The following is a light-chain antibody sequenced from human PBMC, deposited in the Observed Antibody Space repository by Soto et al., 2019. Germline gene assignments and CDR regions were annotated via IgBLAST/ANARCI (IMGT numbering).Light chain of an antibody. Sequence: SYELTQPPSVSVAPGQTARITCGGDNIGSKNVHWYQQTPRQAPVLVVYDDSDRPSGIPERFSGSNSESTATLTISRVEAGDEADYYCHVWDRRSHDVVFGGGTKLTVL. J-gene: IGLJ2*01. CDR2: DDS. V-gene: IGLV3-21*02. CDR1: NIGSKN. CDR3: HVWDRRSHDVV.